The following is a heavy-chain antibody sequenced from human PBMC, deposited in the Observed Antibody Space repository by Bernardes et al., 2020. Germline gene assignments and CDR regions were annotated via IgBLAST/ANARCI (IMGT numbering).Heavy chain of an antibody. CDR1: GGSISSGDYY. CDR3: ARVRSGGFRDNILTGYYSDY. J-gene: IGHJ4*02. CDR2: IHYSGRT. V-gene: IGHV4-30-4*01. D-gene: IGHD3-9*01. Sequence: SEPLSLTCSVSGGSISSGDYYWTWLLQSPGKGLEWIAYIHYSGRTYYNPSLKSRITISVDTSKNQFSLKLSSVTVADTAVYYCARVRSGGFRDNILTGYYSDYWGQGTLVTVSS.